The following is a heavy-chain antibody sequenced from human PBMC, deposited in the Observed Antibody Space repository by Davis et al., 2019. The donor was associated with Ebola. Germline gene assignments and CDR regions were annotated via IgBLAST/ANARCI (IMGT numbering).Heavy chain of an antibody. J-gene: IGHJ6*02. V-gene: IGHV1-18*01. CDR1: GYTFTSYG. CDR2: ISAYNGNT. CDR3: ARAEQYYDFWSGYPKYYYGMDV. D-gene: IGHD3-3*01. Sequence: ASVKVSCKASGYTFTSYGISWVRQAPGQGLEWMGWISAYNGNTNYAQKLQGRVTMTTDTSTSTAYMELRSLRSDDTAVYYCARAEQYYDFWSGYPKYYYGMDVWGQGTTVTVSS.